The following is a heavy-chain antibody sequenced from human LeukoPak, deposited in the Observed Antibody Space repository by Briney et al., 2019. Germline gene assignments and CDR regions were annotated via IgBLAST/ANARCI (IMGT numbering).Heavy chain of an antibody. J-gene: IGHJ6*02. CDR1: GFTFSSYS. V-gene: IGHV3-48*02. CDR3: ASSSGWYVYYYYGMDV. CDR2: ISSSSSTI. D-gene: IGHD6-19*01. Sequence: GGSLRLSCAASGFTFSSYSMNWVRQAPGKGLEWVSYISSSSSTIYYADSVKGRFTISRDNAKNSLYLQMNSLRDEDTAVYYCASSSGWYVYYYYGMDVWGQGTTVTASS.